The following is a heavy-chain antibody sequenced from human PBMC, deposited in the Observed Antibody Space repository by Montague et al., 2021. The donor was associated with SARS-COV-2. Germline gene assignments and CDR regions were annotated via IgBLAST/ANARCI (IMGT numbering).Heavy chain of an antibody. CDR2: IFHSGIT. V-gene: IGHV4-59*13. CDR3: ARTEYNWNDWFDP. Sequence: SETLSLTCSVSGGSISSYYWSWIRQSPGKGLEWIGYIFHSGITDYNPSXRSRVTISVDMPKNQFSLQLNSVTAADSAVYYCARTEYNWNDWFDPWGQGTLVTVSS. J-gene: IGHJ5*02. D-gene: IGHD1-20*01. CDR1: GGSISSYY.